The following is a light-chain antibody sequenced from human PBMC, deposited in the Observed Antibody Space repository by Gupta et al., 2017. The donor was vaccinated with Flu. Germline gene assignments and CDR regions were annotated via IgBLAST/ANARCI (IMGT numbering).Light chain of an antibody. CDR3: CSYAGGTYV. CDR2: DVN. CDR1: SSDVGAYNY. J-gene: IGLJ1*01. Sequence: QSALTQPRSVSGSPGQSVIISCTGTSSDVGAYNYVSWYQQSPGRAPKLMIHDVNKRPSGVPDRFSGSKSGNTASLTILGLQAEDDADYYCCSYAGGTYVFGTGTAVTVL. V-gene: IGLV2-11*01.